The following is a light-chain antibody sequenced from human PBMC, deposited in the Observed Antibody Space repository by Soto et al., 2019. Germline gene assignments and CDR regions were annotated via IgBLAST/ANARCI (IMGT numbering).Light chain of an antibody. Sequence: QSVLTQPASVSGSPGQSITISCTATSSDVGDYNYVSWYQHHPGKAPKLMIYDVGNRPSGVSDRFSGSKSGNTASLIISGLQAEDEADYYCTSYTSSSTLVFGTGTKLTVL. CDR2: DVG. CDR3: TSYTSSSTLV. V-gene: IGLV2-14*03. CDR1: SSDVGDYNY. J-gene: IGLJ1*01.